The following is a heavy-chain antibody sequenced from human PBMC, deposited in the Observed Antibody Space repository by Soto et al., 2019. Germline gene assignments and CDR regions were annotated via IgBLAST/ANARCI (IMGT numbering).Heavy chain of an antibody. CDR2: IWYDGTNK. J-gene: IGHJ4*02. CDR1: GFTFSNYG. CDR3: VRGDDRVD. V-gene: IGHV3-33*01. Sequence: QVQLVESGGGMVQPGGSLRLSCAASGFTFSNYGMHWVRQAPGKGLEWVAVIWYDGTNKYYADSVRGRFIISRDNSKDSVFLQMYSLRAEDTAMYYCVRGDDRVDWGQGTLVTVSS. D-gene: IGHD1-1*01.